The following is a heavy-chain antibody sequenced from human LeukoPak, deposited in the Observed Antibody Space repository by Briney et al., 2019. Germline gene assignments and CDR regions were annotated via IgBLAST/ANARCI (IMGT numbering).Heavy chain of an antibody. J-gene: IGHJ4*02. CDR1: GFSLSTSGMC. CDR3: ARTRGYSGYDSGDFDY. V-gene: IGHV2-70*01. D-gene: IGHD5-12*01. CDR2: IDWDDDK. Sequence: KVSGPALVKATQTLTLTCTFSGFSLSTSGMCVSWIRQPPGKALEWLALIDWDDDKYYSISLKTRLTISKDTSKNQVVLTMTNMDPVDTATYYCARTRGYSGYDSGDFDYWGQGTLVTVSS.